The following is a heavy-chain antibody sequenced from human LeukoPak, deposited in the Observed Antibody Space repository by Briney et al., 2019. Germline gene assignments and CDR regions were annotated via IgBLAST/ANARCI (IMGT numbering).Heavy chain of an antibody. CDR1: GGSISSSGYY. Sequence: TSETLSLTCTASGGSISSSGYYWGWIRQPPGKGLEWIASINYSGTTYYNPSLKSRVTISEDRSKNQFSLKLSSVTAADTAVYYCARLRDGRWLLEYWGQGTLVAVSS. J-gene: IGHJ4*02. V-gene: IGHV4-39*01. CDR2: INYSGTT. D-gene: IGHD5-24*01. CDR3: ARLRDGRWLLEY.